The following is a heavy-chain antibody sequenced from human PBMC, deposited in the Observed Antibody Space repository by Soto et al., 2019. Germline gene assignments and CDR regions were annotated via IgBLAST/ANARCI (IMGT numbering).Heavy chain of an antibody. CDR3: ARSGEHPFDF. V-gene: IGHV1-18*01. CDR1: GYTFTNYV. CDR2: ISPLKGNT. D-gene: IGHD6-25*01. J-gene: IGHJ4*02. Sequence: ASVKVSCKASGYTFTNYVIHWVRQAPGQGLEWMGWISPLKGNTKYAQKVQGRVSVTTETSTNTVYMELSGLRYDDTALYYCARSGEHPFDFWGQGTLVTVSS.